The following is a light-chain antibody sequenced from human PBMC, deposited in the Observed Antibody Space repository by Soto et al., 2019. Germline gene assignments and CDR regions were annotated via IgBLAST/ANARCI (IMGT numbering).Light chain of an antibody. CDR1: QSVSSN. CDR3: QQYNNWPGRT. Sequence: EIVMTQSPATLSVSPGERATLSCRASQSVSSNLAWYQQNPGQAPRLLIYGASTRATGIPARFSGSGSGTEFTLTISSLQSEDFAVYYCQQYNNWPGRTFGPGTKVDIK. V-gene: IGKV3-15*01. J-gene: IGKJ3*01. CDR2: GAS.